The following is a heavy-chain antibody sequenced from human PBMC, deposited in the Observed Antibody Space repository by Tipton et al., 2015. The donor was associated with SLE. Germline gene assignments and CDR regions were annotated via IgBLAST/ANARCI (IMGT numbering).Heavy chain of an antibody. CDR3: ARRGREGGNYYDTTGYPYFDS. Sequence: QLVQSGAEVKKPGESLRISCKGSGYSFTTYWIGWVRQMPGKGLEWMGIIYPGDSDTTYNPSFQGQVTVSADKSINTAYLQWNSLKASDSAMYYCARRGREGGNYYDTTGYPYFDSWGQGTLVTVSS. V-gene: IGHV5-51*01. J-gene: IGHJ4*02. CDR1: GYSFTTYW. CDR2: IYPGDSDT. D-gene: IGHD3-22*01.